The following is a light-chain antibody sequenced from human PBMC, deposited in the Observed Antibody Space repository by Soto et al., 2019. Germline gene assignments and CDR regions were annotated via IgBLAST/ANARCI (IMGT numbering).Light chain of an antibody. CDR1: SSDVGGYNY. V-gene: IGLV2-14*03. J-gene: IGLJ1*01. CDR2: DVS. Sequence: QSALTQPASVSGSPGQSITISCTGTSSDVGGYNYVSWYQQHPGKAPKLMIYDVSNRPSGVSNRFSGSKSGNTASLAISGLQAAEEADYYCSSYTSSSTQVFGTGTKVTVL. CDR3: SSYTSSSTQV.